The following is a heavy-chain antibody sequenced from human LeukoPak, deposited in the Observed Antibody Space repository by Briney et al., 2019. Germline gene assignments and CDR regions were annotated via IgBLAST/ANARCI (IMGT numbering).Heavy chain of an antibody. J-gene: IGHJ5*02. CDR3: ATSRWLYNWFDP. Sequence: ASVKVSCKASGYTFSDYYIHWFRQAPGQGLEGMGCINPKSGGSYYAQKFQDRVTMTRDTSINTDYMELSGLRSDDTAVFYCATSRWLYNWFDPWGQGTLVTVSS. CDR2: INPKSGGS. V-gene: IGHV1-2*02. D-gene: IGHD4-23*01. CDR1: GYTFSDYY.